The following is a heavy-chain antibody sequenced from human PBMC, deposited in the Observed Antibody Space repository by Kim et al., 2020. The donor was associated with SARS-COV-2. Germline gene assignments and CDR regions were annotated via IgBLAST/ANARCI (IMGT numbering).Heavy chain of an antibody. Sequence: GGSLRLSCAASGFTFSSYGMKWVRQVPGKGLEWVSSISRGSSYIYYADSVQGRFTISRDNAENSMYLQMNRLRAEDTAVYYCARDQLLWFGEDHYYYGMDVWGQGATVT. CDR3: ARDQLLWFGEDHYYYGMDV. V-gene: IGHV3-21*01. CDR2: ISRGSSYI. J-gene: IGHJ6*02. D-gene: IGHD3-10*01. CDR1: GFTFSSYG.